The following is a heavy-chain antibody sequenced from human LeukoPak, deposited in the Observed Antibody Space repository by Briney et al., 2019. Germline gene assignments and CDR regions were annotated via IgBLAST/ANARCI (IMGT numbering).Heavy chain of an antibody. V-gene: IGHV3-23*01. Sequence: GGSLRLSCAASVFTFSIYAMSWVRQAPGKGLEWVSAISGSGGSTYYADSVKGRFTISRDNSKNTLYLQMNSQRAEDTPVYYCAKGTARRYFDYWGQGTLVTVSS. CDR3: AKGTARRYFDY. J-gene: IGHJ4*02. D-gene: IGHD6-6*01. CDR1: VFTFSIYA. CDR2: ISGSGGST.